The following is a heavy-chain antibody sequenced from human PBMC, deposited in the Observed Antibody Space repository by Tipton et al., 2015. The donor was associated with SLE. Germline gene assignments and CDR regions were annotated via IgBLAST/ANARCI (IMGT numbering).Heavy chain of an antibody. CDR1: GGSISSYY. J-gene: IGHJ5*02. CDR2: IYYIGST. D-gene: IGHD3-3*02. V-gene: IGHV4-59*01. Sequence: TLSLTCTVSGGSISSYYWSWIRQPPGKGLEWIGRIYYIGSTSYNPSLKSRVTISVDTSKNQFSLKLTSVTAADTAVYYCARGPPFMEWERNWFDPWGQGTQVTVSS. CDR3: ARGPPFMEWERNWFDP.